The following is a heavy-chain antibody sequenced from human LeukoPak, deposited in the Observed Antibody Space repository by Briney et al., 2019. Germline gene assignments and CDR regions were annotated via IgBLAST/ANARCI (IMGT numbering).Heavy chain of an antibody. CDR3: ASARYYGSGSPYYYYGMDV. J-gene: IGHJ6*04. CDR2: IKQGGSEK. D-gene: IGHD3-10*01. Sequence: GGSLRLSCAASGFTFSSYWMSWVRQAPGKGLEWVANIKQGGSEKYYVDSVKGRFTISRDNAKNSLYLQMNSLRAEDTAVYYCASARYYGSGSPYYYYGMDVWGKGTTVTVSS. CDR1: GFTFSSYW. V-gene: IGHV3-7*03.